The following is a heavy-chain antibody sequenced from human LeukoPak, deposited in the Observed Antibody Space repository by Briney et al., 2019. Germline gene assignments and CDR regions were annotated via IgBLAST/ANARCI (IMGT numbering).Heavy chain of an antibody. Sequence: PGGSLRLSCAASGFTFSSYSMNWVRQAPGKGLEWVSYISSSSSYIYYTDSVKGRFTISRDNAKNSLYLQMNSLRAEDTAVYYCAREGSSGSYRRYYFDYWGQGTLVTVSS. CDR2: ISSSSSYI. CDR1: GFTFSSYS. J-gene: IGHJ4*02. V-gene: IGHV3-21*05. D-gene: IGHD1-26*01. CDR3: AREGSSGSYRRYYFDY.